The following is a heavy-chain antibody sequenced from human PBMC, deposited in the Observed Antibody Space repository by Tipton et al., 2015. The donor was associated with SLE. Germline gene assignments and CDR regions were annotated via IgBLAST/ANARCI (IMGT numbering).Heavy chain of an antibody. CDR3: ARGAGLSVDY. CDR1: GGSISSYY. V-gene: IGHV4-4*08. J-gene: IGHJ4*02. Sequence: TLSLTCTVSGGSISSYYWSWIRQSPGKGLEWIGYIYTSGSTNYNPSLKSRVTISADTSKNQFSLKLSSVTAADTAVYYCARGAGLSVDYWGQGTLVTVSS. D-gene: IGHD3-16*02. CDR2: IYTSGST.